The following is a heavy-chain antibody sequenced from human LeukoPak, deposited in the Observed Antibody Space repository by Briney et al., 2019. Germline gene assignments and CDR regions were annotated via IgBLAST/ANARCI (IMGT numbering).Heavy chain of an antibody. D-gene: IGHD2-2*01. CDR2: IYHSGST. Sequence: SETLSLTCAVSGGSIESNNWWSWARQPPWKGLEWIGEIYHSGSTNYNPSLESRVTVSVDKSKNQFSLDLSSVTAADTAVYYCARFCGSTSCHSGYYYGIDVWGQGTTVTVSS. J-gene: IGHJ6*02. CDR3: ARFCGSTSCHSGYYYGIDV. V-gene: IGHV4-4*02. CDR1: GGSIESNNW.